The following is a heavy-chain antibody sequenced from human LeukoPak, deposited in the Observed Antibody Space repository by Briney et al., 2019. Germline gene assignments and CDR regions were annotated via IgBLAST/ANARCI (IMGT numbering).Heavy chain of an antibody. CDR3: ARGSHRLLYSDYFDY. J-gene: IGHJ4*02. Sequence: PSETLSLTCAVYGGSFSGYYWSWIRQPPGKGLEWIGEINHSGSTNYNPSLKSRVTISVDTSKNQFSLKLSSVTAADTAVYYCARGSHRLLYSDYFDYWGQGTLVTVSS. CDR1: GGSFSGYY. V-gene: IGHV4-34*01. CDR2: INHSGST. D-gene: IGHD2-2*02.